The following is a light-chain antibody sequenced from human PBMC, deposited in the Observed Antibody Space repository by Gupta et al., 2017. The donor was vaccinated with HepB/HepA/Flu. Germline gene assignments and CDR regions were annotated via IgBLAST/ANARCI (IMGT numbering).Light chain of an antibody. CDR2: DVG. Sequence: QSALTQPRSVSGSPGQSVTISCTATSSDVGASNFVSWYQPHPGKAPKLMIYDVGKRPSGVPDRFSGSKSGNTASLTISGLQAEDEADYYCCSYAGSYVVFGGGTKLTVL. CDR1: SSDVGASNF. J-gene: IGLJ2*01. V-gene: IGLV2-11*01. CDR3: CSYAGSYVV.